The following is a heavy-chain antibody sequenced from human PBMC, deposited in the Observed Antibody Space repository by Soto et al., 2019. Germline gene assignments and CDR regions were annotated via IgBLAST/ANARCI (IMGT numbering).Heavy chain of an antibody. CDR1: GYSFSSYW. CDR2: IDPSDAYT. D-gene: IGHD3-3*01. Sequence: GESLKISCKGFGYSFSSYWISWVRQMPGKGLEWMGRIDPSDAYTNYSPSFQGHVTISTDKSISTAYLQWSSLKASDTAMYYCARQGAWGKKYDFWSGHYYFVMDVWGQGTTVTVSS. V-gene: IGHV5-10-1*01. CDR3: ARQGAWGKKYDFWSGHYYFVMDV. J-gene: IGHJ6*02.